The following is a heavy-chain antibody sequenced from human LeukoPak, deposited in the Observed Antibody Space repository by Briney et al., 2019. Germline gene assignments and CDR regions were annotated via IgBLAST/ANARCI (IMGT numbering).Heavy chain of an antibody. CDR1: GFIFSSYG. J-gene: IGHJ4*02. CDR3: ARDRGDSSSWYLLASGSFDY. V-gene: IGHV3-33*01. CDR2: IWYDGSNK. Sequence: GGSLRLSCAACGFIFSSYGMHWVRQAAGKELEGVAGIWYDGSNKYYVGSVKGRFTISRDNSKNTLYLQMNSLRAEDTAVYYCARDRGDSSSWYLLASGSFDYWGQGTLVTVSS. D-gene: IGHD6-13*01.